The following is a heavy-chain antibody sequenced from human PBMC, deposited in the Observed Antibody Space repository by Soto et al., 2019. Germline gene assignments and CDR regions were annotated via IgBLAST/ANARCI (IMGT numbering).Heavy chain of an antibody. Sequence: GGSLRHSNAASALISSNASMSCVRQAPGKGLEWVGRIKSKTDDGTTDYAAPVKGRFTISRDDSKDTLYLQMNSLKTEDTAVYYCTTLGSYHGISFFDYWGQGT. V-gene: IGHV3-15*01. CDR1: ALISSNAS. D-gene: IGHD1-26*01. J-gene: IGHJ4*02. CDR3: TTLGSYHGISFFDY. CDR2: IKSKTDDGTT.